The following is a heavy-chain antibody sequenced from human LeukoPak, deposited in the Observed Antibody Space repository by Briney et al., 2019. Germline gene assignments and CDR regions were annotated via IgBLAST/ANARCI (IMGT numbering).Heavy chain of an antibody. J-gene: IGHJ6*03. Sequence: ASVKVSCKASGYTFTSYDINWVRQATGQGLEWMGWMNPNSGNTGYAQKFQGRVTMTRNTSISTAYMELSSLRSEDTAVYYCATTTRDYDYVWGSYRYCYYYYYMDVWGKGTTVTVSS. CDR1: GYTFTSYD. CDR3: ATTTRDYDYVWGSYRYCYYYYYMDV. CDR2: MNPNSGNT. V-gene: IGHV1-8*01. D-gene: IGHD3-16*02.